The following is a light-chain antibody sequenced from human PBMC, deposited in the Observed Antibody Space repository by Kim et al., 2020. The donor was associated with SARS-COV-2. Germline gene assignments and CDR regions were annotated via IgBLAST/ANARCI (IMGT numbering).Light chain of an antibody. CDR3: QQYNNWPPIT. V-gene: IGKV3-15*01. J-gene: IGKJ5*01. Sequence: SPGERATLSCKASHDLEINLAWAQQKPGQAPRLLIYAASIRATGNPARVRCSGCGTDFNLTISSLKSEDFAVYYCQQYNNWPPITFGQGTRREIK. CDR1: HDLEIN. CDR2: AAS.